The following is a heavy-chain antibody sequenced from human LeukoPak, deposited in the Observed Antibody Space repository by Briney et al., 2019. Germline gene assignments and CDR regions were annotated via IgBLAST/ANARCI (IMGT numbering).Heavy chain of an antibody. Sequence: ASVKVSCKASGYTFTSYYMHWVRQAPGQGLEWMGWISAYSGNTNYAQKLQGRVTMTTDTSTSTAYMELRSLRSDDTAVYYCARGQVALRFSDVWGQGTTVTVSS. J-gene: IGHJ6*02. D-gene: IGHD3-3*01. CDR3: ARGQVALRFSDV. CDR1: GYTFTSYY. V-gene: IGHV1-18*04. CDR2: ISAYSGNT.